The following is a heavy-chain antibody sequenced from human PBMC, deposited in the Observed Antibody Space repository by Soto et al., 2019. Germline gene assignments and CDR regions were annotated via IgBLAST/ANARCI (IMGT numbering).Heavy chain of an antibody. CDR2: IYHSGST. Sequence: QVQLQESGPGLVKPSGTLSLTCAVSSGSISSSNWWSWVRQPPGKGLEWIGEIYHSGSTNYNPSLKSRVTISVDKSKNQFSLKLSSVTAADTAVYYCARVRGPLIAAPYYYYYMDVWGKGTTVTVSS. J-gene: IGHJ6*03. CDR3: ARVRGPLIAAPYYYYYMDV. V-gene: IGHV4-4*02. D-gene: IGHD6-6*01. CDR1: SGSISSSNW.